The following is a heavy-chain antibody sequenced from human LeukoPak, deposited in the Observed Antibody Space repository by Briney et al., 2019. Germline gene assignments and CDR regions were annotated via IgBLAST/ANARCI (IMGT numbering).Heavy chain of an antibody. J-gene: IGHJ4*02. CDR2: IYYSGST. Sequence: PSETLSLTCTVSGGSISSSSYYWGWIRQPPGKGLEWIGSIYYSGSTYYNPSLKSRVTISVDTSKNQFSLKLSSVTAADTAVYYCARGPHVHYYDSSGYYFNCWGQGTLVTVSS. CDR1: GGSISSSSYY. D-gene: IGHD3-22*01. V-gene: IGHV4-39*07. CDR3: ARGPHVHYYDSSGYYFNC.